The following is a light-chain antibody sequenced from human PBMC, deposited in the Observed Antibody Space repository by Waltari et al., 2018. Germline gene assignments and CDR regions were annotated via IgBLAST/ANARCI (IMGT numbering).Light chain of an antibody. CDR2: KTS. CDR3: QQHDTSSRTYA. J-gene: IGKJ2*01. CDR1: QTISRW. Sequence: DIQLTQSPSTLSASVADRFTITCRASQTISRWLAWYQQKPGKAPKLLISKTSSLESGVPSRFSGSGSGTEATLTISSLQPDDFATYYCQQHDTSSRTYAFGQGTKLEIK. V-gene: IGKV1-5*03.